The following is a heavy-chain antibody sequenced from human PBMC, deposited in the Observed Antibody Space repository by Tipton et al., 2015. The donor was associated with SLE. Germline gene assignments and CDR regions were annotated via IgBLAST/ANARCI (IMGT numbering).Heavy chain of an antibody. D-gene: IGHD2-2*01. CDR1: GASISSHY. J-gene: IGHJ5*02. CDR2: IYNNGNT. Sequence: TLSLTCTVSGASISSHYWNWIRQPPGKGLEWIGNIYNNGNTNYNPSLKSRVTISVDTSRNQFFLELSSVTAADTALYYCARAKRSSTTWGYWFDPWGQGTLATVSS. CDR3: ARAKRSSTTWGYWFDP. V-gene: IGHV4-59*11.